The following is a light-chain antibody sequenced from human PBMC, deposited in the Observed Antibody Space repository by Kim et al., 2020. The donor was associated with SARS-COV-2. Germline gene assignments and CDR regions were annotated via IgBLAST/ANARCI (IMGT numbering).Light chain of an antibody. J-gene: IGLJ3*02. CDR2: DVS. CDR3: CSYAGSLWV. Sequence: QSALTQPRSVSGSPGQSVTISCTGTSSDVGGYNYVSWYQQHPGKAPKLMIYDVSKRPSGVPDRFSGSKSGNTASLTISGLQAEGEADYYCCSYAGSLWVFGGGTQLTVL. CDR1: SSDVGGYNY. V-gene: IGLV2-11*01.